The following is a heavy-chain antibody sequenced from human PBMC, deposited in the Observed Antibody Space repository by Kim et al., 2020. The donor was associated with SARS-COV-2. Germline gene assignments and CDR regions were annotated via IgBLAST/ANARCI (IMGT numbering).Heavy chain of an antibody. J-gene: IGHJ5*02. D-gene: IGHD6-13*01. V-gene: IGHV3-9*01. CDR3: AKVGQQLVNWFDP. CDR2: ISWNSGSI. Sequence: GGSLRLSCAASGFTFADYAMHWVRQAPGKGLEWVSGISWNSGSIGYADSVKGRFTISRDNAKNSLYLQMNSLRPEDTALYYCAKVGQQLVNWFDPWGQGTLVTVSS. CDR1: GFTFADYA.